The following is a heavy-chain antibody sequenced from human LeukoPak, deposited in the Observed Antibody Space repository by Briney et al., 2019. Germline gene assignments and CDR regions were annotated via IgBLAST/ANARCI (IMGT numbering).Heavy chain of an antibody. CDR3: ATSFTRISILTQK. V-gene: IGHV3-23*01. CDR1: GFTFSNHG. D-gene: IGHD2/OR15-2a*01. Sequence: PGGSLRLSCAASGFTFSNHGLNWVRQAPGKGLEWVSAISDGGETFYADSVTGRFTSSRDNSKNTLYLQMNSLRAVDTALYYCATSFTRISILTQKWGQGALVTVSS. CDR2: ISDGGET. J-gene: IGHJ4*02.